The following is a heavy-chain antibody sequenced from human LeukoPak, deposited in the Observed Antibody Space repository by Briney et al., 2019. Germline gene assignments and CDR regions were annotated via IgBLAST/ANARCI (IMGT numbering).Heavy chain of an antibody. Sequence: SETLSLTCTVSGGSINNYYWSWIRQPAGKGLEWIGRMHPSGSTNYNPSLKSRLTVSLDTSKNQFSLKLSSVTAADTAVYYCARDGGSGNSNWFDPWGQGTLVTVSS. CDR1: GGSINNYY. J-gene: IGHJ5*02. D-gene: IGHD1-26*01. V-gene: IGHV4-4*07. CDR3: ARDGGSGNSNWFDP. CDR2: MHPSGST.